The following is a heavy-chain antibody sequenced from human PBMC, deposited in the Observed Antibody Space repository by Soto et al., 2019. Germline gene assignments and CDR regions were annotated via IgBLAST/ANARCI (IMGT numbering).Heavy chain of an antibody. J-gene: IGHJ4*02. Sequence: SETLSLTCAVYGGSFSGYYWSWIRQPPGKGLEWIGEINHSGSTNYNPSLKSRVTISVDTSKNQFSLKLSSVTAADTAVYYCARGDYSAAILRDGRNFDYWGQGTLVTVSS. CDR3: ARGDYSAAILRDGRNFDY. D-gene: IGHD1-26*01. CDR1: GGSFSGYY. V-gene: IGHV4-34*01. CDR2: INHSGST.